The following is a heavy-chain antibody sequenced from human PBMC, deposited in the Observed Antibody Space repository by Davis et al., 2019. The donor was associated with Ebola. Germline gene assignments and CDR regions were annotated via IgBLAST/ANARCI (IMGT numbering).Heavy chain of an antibody. Sequence: PGGSLRLSCAASGFPFTTYNMNWVRQAPGKGLEWVSFISGTTGAKYYADSVKGRFTISRDNIKNSLFLQMNRLTDEDTAVYYCARDITVGAFSLDYWGRGTLVTVSS. CDR3: ARDITVGAFSLDY. CDR1: GFPFTTYN. CDR2: ISGTTGAK. J-gene: IGHJ4*02. V-gene: IGHV3-48*02. D-gene: IGHD1-26*01.